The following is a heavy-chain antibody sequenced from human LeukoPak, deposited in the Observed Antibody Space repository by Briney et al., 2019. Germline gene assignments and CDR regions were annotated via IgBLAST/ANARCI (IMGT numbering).Heavy chain of an antibody. Sequence: ASVKVSCKASGGTFSSYAISWVRQDPGQGLEWMGGIIPIFGTANYAQKFQGRVTITADESTSTAYMGLSSLRSEDTAVYYCARSGRSRSFDYWGQGTLVTVSS. D-gene: IGHD6-19*01. CDR2: IIPIFGTA. CDR3: ARSGRSRSFDY. CDR1: GGTFSSYA. V-gene: IGHV1-69*13. J-gene: IGHJ4*02.